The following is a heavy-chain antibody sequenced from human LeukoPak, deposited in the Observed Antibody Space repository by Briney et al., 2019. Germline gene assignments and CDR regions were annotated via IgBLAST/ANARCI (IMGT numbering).Heavy chain of an antibody. CDR3: ARDRSHAYYYDSGSIDY. CDR2: INSDGSST. D-gene: IGHD3-10*01. J-gene: IGHJ4*02. CDR1: GFTFSSYW. V-gene: IGHV3-74*01. Sequence: GGSLRLSCAASGFTFSSYWMHWVRQAPGKGLVWVSRINSDGSSTSYADSVKGRFTISRDNAKNTLYLQMNSLRAEDTAVYYCARDRSHAYYYDSGSIDYWGQGTLVTVSS.